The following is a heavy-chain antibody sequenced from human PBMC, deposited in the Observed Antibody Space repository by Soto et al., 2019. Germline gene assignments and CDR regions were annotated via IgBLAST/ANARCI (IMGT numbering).Heavy chain of an antibody. J-gene: IGHJ4*02. V-gene: IGHV3-53*01. CDR2: IYGGGDK. D-gene: IGHD1-1*01. Sequence: EIQLVESGGGLTQPGGSLRLSCAVSGFSVSDNHVTWVRQATGKGLEWVSVIYGGGDKYYADSVKGRFTISRDNSKITVSLQMNSLRADDAAVYYCMGFGGNSVWGQGTQVIVSS. CDR1: GFSVSDNH. CDR3: MGFGGNSV.